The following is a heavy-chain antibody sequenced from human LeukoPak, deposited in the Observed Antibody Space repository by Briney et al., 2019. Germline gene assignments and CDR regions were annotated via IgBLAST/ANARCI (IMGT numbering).Heavy chain of an antibody. D-gene: IGHD3-16*01. Sequence: GGSLRLSCGDSGFTFSDYYMSWIRQAPGKGLEWVGHISKTGSAKKYGDSVRGRFTISRDNAKKSLYLQMNSLRADDTAVYYCARVAQNWGNWFDSWGPGTLVSVSS. V-gene: IGHV3-11*01. CDR2: ISKTGSAK. CDR3: ARVAQNWGNWFDS. CDR1: GFTFSDYY. J-gene: IGHJ5*01.